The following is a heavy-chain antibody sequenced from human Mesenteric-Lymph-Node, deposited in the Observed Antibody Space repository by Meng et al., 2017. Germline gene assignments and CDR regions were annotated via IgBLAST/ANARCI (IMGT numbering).Heavy chain of an antibody. CDR3: ARHHHSPTFDY. CDR1: GGSISSSSYY. CDR2: VVYSGTT. J-gene: IGHJ4*02. Sequence: QLQLQEAGHVLVKPSEPLSLTCTLSGGSISSSSYYWAWIRQPPGEGLEWIGSVVYSGTTYYPSSLKSRVSISVDTSKNQFSLKLSSVTAADTAVYYCARHHHSPTFDYWGQGTLVTVSS. V-gene: IGHV4-39*01. D-gene: IGHD1-14*01.